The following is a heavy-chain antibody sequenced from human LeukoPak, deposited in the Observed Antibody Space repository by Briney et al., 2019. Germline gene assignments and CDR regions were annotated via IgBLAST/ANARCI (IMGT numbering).Heavy chain of an antibody. J-gene: IGHJ4*02. V-gene: IGHV3-48*03. CDR1: GFTFSSYE. CDR2: ISNSGNTM. CDR3: AKIHYYDSSGSDFDY. Sequence: PGGSLRLSCAASGFTFSSYEMNWVRQAPGKGLEWVSYISNSGNTMYYADSVKGRFTISRDNAKNSLYLQMNSLRAEDTALYYCAKIHYYDSSGSDFDYWGQGTLVTVSS. D-gene: IGHD3-22*01.